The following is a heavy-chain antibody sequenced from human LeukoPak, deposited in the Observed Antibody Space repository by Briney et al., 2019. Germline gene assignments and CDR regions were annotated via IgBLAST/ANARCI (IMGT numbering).Heavy chain of an antibody. V-gene: IGHV4-4*02. CDR3: ARANYEPLDC. Sequence: PSETLSLTCAVSGASISSGPWWTWVRQPPGKGLEWIGEISHSGSTNYNPSLKSRVTMSVDKSKNQFSLKPSSVTAADTAVYYCARANYEPLDCWGQGTLVTVSS. CDR2: ISHSGST. CDR1: GASISSGPW. J-gene: IGHJ4*02. D-gene: IGHD1-7*01.